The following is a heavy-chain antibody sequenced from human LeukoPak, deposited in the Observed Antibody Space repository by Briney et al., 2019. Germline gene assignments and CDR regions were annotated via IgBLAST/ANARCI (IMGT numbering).Heavy chain of an antibody. CDR3: AREARGTRAVFDV. V-gene: IGHV3-7*01. Sequence: GGSLRLSCAASGFTFSSYWMSWVRQAPGKGLEWAANIKEDGTHKYYVGSVRGRFTISRDNAKNSLYLQMNSLRAEDTAIYYCAREARGTRAVFDVWGQGTMVTVFS. D-gene: IGHD2-8*01. J-gene: IGHJ3*01. CDR1: GFTFSSYW. CDR2: IKEDGTHK.